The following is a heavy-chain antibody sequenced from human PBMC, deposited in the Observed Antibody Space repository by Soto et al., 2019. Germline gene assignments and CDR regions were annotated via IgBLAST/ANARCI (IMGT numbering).Heavy chain of an antibody. Sequence: EEQLLESGGGLVQPGESLRLSCAASGFTFSSSAMNWFRQAPGKGLEWVSIISDSGGRTYYADSVSGRFTISRDNSKNTLYLQMNSLRAEDTAVYYCAKSLNINWKNWFDPWGQGTLVTVSS. D-gene: IGHD1-1*01. CDR2: ISDSGGRT. CDR3: AKSLNINWKNWFDP. V-gene: IGHV3-23*01. CDR1: GFTFSSSA. J-gene: IGHJ5*02.